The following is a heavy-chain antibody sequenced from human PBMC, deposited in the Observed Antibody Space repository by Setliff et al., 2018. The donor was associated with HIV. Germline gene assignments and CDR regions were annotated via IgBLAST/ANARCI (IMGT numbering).Heavy chain of an antibody. Sequence: SETLSLTCNVSDDSFSTNYWSWVRQPPGKGLEWIGYIYASGSTNYNPSLKSRVTISVDTSKNQFSLKLSSVTAADTAIYYCARAGSGATVPGVWGKGTTVTVSS. CDR1: DDSFSTNY. D-gene: IGHD4-17*01. V-gene: IGHV4-4*09. CDR3: ARAGSGATVPGV. J-gene: IGHJ6*04. CDR2: IYASGST.